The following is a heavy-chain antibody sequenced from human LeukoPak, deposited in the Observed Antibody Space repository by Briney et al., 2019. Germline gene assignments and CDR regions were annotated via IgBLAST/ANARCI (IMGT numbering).Heavy chain of an antibody. D-gene: IGHD3-3*01. CDR3: AKGDSITIFGVVIPYFDY. CDR1: GFTFSSYA. J-gene: IGHJ4*02. V-gene: IGHV3-23*01. Sequence: PGGSLRLSCAASGFTFSSYAMSWVRQAPGKGLEWVSAISGSGGSTYYADSVKGRFTISRDNSKNTLYLQMNSLRAEDTAVYYSAKGDSITIFGVVIPYFDYWGQGPLVTVSS. CDR2: ISGSGGST.